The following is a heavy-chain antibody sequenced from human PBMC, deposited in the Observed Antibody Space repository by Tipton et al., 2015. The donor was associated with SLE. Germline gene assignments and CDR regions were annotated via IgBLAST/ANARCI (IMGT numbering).Heavy chain of an antibody. D-gene: IGHD3-9*01. CDR3: ARDLGPGYGYDGMDV. CDR1: GYTFTRYF. Sequence: QLVQSGPEVKKPGASVKVSCKGSGYTFTRYFMQWVRQAPGQGLEWMGWISGYNLKTEYAQTFQGRVTMTIDTFTNTAHMELRSLRSDDTARYYCARDLGPGYGYDGMDVWGQGTTVTVSS. J-gene: IGHJ6*02. CDR2: ISGYNLKT. V-gene: IGHV1-18*01.